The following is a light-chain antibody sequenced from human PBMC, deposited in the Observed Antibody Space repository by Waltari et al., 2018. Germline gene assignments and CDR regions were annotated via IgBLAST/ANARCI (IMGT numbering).Light chain of an antibody. CDR1: NIGSKS. J-gene: IGLJ2*01. V-gene: IGLV3-21*02. CDR2: DDS. Sequence: SFVVTQTPSVSVAPGQTAKIDGGGQNIGSKSVQWYQQKAGQAPVLVIYDDSDRHTGIPERFSGSNSRNTATLTISSVEAGDEADYYCQVWDDNSEQVIFGGGSKLTVL. CDR3: QVWDDNSEQVI.